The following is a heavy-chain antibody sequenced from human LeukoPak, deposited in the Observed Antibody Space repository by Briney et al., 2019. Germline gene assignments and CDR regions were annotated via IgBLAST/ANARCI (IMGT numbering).Heavy chain of an antibody. J-gene: IGHJ4*02. CDR3: ARVSVFLPSIDC. CDR2: MNPNSGNT. CDR1: GYTFTSYD. D-gene: IGHD2/OR15-2a*01. Sequence: ASVKVSCKASGYTFTSYDINWVRQATGQGLEWMGWMNPNSGNTGYAQKFQGRVTMTRNTSISTAYMELSSLRSEDTAVYYCARVSVFLPSIDCWGQGTLVTVSS. V-gene: IGHV1-8*01.